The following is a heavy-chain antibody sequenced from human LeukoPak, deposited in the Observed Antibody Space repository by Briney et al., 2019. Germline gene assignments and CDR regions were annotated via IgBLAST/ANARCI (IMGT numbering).Heavy chain of an antibody. Sequence: GGSLRLSCVGSGFTFSSYWMSWVRQAPGKGLEWVANIKHDGSEKYYVDSVKGRFTISRDNAKNSLYLQMNSLRAEDTAVYYCARENRWTHFDYWGQGTLVTVSS. CDR3: ARENRWTHFDY. D-gene: IGHD1/OR15-1a*01. CDR2: IKHDGSEK. CDR1: GFTFSSYW. V-gene: IGHV3-7*04. J-gene: IGHJ4*02.